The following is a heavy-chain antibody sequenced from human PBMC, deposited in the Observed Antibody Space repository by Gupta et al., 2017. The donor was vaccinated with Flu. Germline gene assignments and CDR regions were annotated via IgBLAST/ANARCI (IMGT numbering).Heavy chain of an antibody. J-gene: IGHJ4*02. CDR2: IRSKAYGGTT. CDR3: SGPTPDTYYYDSSGYSKSFFDY. D-gene: IGHD3-22*01. V-gene: IGHV3-49*03. CDR1: GFTFGDYA. Sequence: EVQLVESGGGLVQPGRSLRLSCTASGFTFGDYAMSWFRQAPGKGLEWVGFIRSKAYGGTTEDAASVKGRFTISRDDSKSIAYLQMNSLKTEDTAVYYCSGPTPDTYYYDSSGYSKSFFDYWGQGTLVTVSS.